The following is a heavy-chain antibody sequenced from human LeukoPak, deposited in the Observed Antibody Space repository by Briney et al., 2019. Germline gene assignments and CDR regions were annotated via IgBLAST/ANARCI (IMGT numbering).Heavy chain of an antibody. D-gene: IGHD6-6*01. J-gene: IGHJ4*02. CDR2: IKHDGSEKQDGSEK. CDR1: GFTFSQYW. Sequence: GGSLRLSCAASGFTFSQYWMSWVRQAPGKGLEWVANIKHDGSEKQDGSEKNYVDSVKGRFTISRDNAKNSLYLQMNSLRAEDTAVYYCARITYSSSSAVHYWGQGTLVTVSS. V-gene: IGHV3-7*01. CDR3: ARITYSSSSAVHY.